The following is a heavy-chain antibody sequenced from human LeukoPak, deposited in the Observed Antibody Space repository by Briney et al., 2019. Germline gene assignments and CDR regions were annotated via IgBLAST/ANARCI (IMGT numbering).Heavy chain of an antibody. CDR2: ISWNSGSI. D-gene: IGHD5-12*01. CDR1: GFTFDDYA. J-gene: IGHJ4*02. Sequence: GGSLRLSCAASGFTFDDYAMHWVRQAPGKGLEWVSGISWNSGSIVYADSVKGRFTISRDNAKNSLYLQMNSLRAEDMALYYCAKGMYSGYDLGYYYFDYWGQGTLVTVSS. V-gene: IGHV3-9*03. CDR3: AKGMYSGYDLGYYYFDY.